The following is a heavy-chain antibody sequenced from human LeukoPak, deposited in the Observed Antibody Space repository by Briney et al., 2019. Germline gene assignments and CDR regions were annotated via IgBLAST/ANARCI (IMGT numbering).Heavy chain of an antibody. D-gene: IGHD1-26*01. Sequence: GGSLRLSCAASGFTFSNDWMHWVRQAPGEGLVWVSRINTDGSTTTYADSVKGRFTISRDNAKNTLYLQMNSLRVEDTAVYYCARGRGGSYHYWGQGTLVTVSS. CDR2: INTDGSTT. V-gene: IGHV3-74*01. J-gene: IGHJ4*02. CDR1: GFTFSNDW. CDR3: ARGRGGSYHY.